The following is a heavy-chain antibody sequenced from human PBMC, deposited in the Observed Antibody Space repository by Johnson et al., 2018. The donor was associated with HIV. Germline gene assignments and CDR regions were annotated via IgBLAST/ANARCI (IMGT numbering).Heavy chain of an antibody. CDR3: AKDLVAYGDYENAFDI. D-gene: IGHD4-17*01. CDR2: DSGSGGRT. J-gene: IGHJ3*02. Sequence: VQLVESGGGLVQPGGSLRLSCAASGFTFSSYAMSWVRQAPGKGLEWVSADSGSGGRTYYAESVKGRFTISRDNSKNTLYLQMNSLRAEDTAVYYCAKDLVAYGDYENAFDIWGQGTMVTVSS. CDR1: GFTFSSYA. V-gene: IGHV3-23*04.